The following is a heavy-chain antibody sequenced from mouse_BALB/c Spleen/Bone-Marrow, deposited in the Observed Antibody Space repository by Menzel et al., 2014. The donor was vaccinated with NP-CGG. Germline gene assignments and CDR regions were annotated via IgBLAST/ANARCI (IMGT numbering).Heavy chain of an antibody. CDR3: ARRQLGLFYAMDY. V-gene: IGHV1S56*01. Sequence: QVHVKQSGPELVKPGASVKMSCKASGYTFTSYYIHWVKQRPGQGLEWIGWIYPGDGSTKYNEKFKGKTTLTADKSSSTAYILLSSLTSEDSAIYFCARRQLGLFYAMDYWGQGTSVTVSS. J-gene: IGHJ4*01. CDR1: GYTFTSYY. CDR2: IYPGDGST. D-gene: IGHD3-2*01.